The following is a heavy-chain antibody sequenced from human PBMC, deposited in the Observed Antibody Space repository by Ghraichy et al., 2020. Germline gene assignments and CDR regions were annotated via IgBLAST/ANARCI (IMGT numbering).Heavy chain of an antibody. CDR1: GFTFDDYG. Sequence: GSRRLSCAASGFTFDDYGMSWVRQAPGKGLEWVSGINWNGGSTGYADSVKGRFTISRDNAKNSLYLQMNSLRAEDTALYHCARGDYYYGMDVWGQGTTVTVSS. V-gene: IGHV3-20*01. CDR2: INWNGGST. CDR3: ARGDYYYGMDV. J-gene: IGHJ6*02.